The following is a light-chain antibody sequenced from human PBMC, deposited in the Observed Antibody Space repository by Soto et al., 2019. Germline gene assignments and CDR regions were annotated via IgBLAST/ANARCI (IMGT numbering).Light chain of an antibody. J-gene: IGKJ1*01. CDR2: DAS. CDR3: HKYNTSPCT. V-gene: IGKV1-5*01. CDR1: QSISGW. Sequence: DIEMTQSPSTLSASVGDRVTITCRASQSISGWLAWYQQKPGKAPKLLVYDASNLESGVTSRFSGSGSATEFTLTISSRQPGDFAAYYCHKYNTSPCTFGQGTKVEIK.